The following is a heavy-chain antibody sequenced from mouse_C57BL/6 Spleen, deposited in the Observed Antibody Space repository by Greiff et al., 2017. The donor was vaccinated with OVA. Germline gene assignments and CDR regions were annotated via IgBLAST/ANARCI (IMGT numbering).Heavy chain of an antibody. CDR2: INPNNGGT. V-gene: IGHV1-22*01. CDR1: GYTFTDYN. Sequence: EVQLQQSEPELVKPGASVKMSCKASGYTFTDYNMHWVKQSHGKSLEWIGYINPNNGGTSYNQKFKGKATLTVNKSSSTAYMELRSLTSEDSAVYYCASDYGSFYYAMDYWGQGTAVTVSS. D-gene: IGHD1-1*01. J-gene: IGHJ4*01. CDR3: ASDYGSFYYAMDY.